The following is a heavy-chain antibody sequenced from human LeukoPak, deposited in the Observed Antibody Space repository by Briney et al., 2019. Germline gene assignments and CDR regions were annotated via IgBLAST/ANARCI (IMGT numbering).Heavy chain of an antibody. Sequence: QPGGSLRLSCVVSGFTFSTHGFPWVRQAPGKGLEWVSVIWHDGGRKEYADSVRGRFTISRDNSNLYLQMNSLRAEDTAIYYCARDIGNSGFNLDYWGQGTPVTVSS. J-gene: IGHJ4*02. D-gene: IGHD5-12*01. CDR2: IWHDGGRK. CDR3: ARDIGNSGFNLDY. CDR1: GFTFSTHG. V-gene: IGHV3-33*01.